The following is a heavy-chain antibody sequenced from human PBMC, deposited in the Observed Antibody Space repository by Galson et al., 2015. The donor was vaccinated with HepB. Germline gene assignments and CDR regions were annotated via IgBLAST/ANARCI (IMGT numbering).Heavy chain of an antibody. D-gene: IGHD2-2*01. J-gene: IGHJ4*02. CDR2: FDPEDGET. CDR3: AAARTSSSTSSLHY. CDR1: GYTLTELS. Sequence: SVKVSCKVSGYTLTELSMHWVRQAPGKGLEWMGGFDPEDGETIYAQKFQGRVTMTEDTSTDTAYMELSSLRSEDTAVYYCAAARTSSSTSSLHYWGQGTLVTVSS. V-gene: IGHV1-24*01.